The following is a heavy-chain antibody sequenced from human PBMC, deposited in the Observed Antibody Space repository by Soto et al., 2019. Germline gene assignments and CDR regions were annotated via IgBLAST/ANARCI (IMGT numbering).Heavy chain of an antibody. CDR3: ASRPFFGVGATYAAAFDI. V-gene: IGHV4-39*01. J-gene: IGHJ3*02. D-gene: IGHD1-26*01. Sequence: SETLSLTCTVSGGSISSSSYYWGWIRQPPGKGLEWIGSIYYSGSTYYNPSLKSRVTISVDTSKNQFSLKLSSVTAADTAVYYCASRPFFGVGATYAAAFDIWGQGTMVTVSS. CDR1: GGSISSSSYY. CDR2: IYYSGST.